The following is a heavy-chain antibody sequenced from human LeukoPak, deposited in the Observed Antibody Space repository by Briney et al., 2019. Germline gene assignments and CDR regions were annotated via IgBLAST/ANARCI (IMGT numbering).Heavy chain of an antibody. CDR2: ISYSRST. CDR1: GGSISSANYY. J-gene: IGHJ4*02. CDR3: ARGGEGYNYVY. V-gene: IGHV4-30-4*01. Sequence: SETLSLTCTVSGGSISSANYYWNWIRQPPGKGLEWIGYISYSRSTHYNPSLKSRATISADTSKNQFSLKLTSMTAADTAVYHCARGGEGYNYVYWGQGTLVTVSS. D-gene: IGHD5-24*01.